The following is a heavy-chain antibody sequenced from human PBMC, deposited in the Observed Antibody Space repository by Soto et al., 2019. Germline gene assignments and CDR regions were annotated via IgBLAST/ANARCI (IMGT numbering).Heavy chain of an antibody. CDR2: INPSGGST. J-gene: IGHJ6*02. V-gene: IGHV1-46*01. D-gene: IGHD6-6*01. CDR1: GYTFTSYY. Sequence: ASVKVSCKASGYTFTSYYMHWVRQAPGQGLEWMGIINPSGGSTSYAQKFQGRVTMTRDTSTSTVYMELSNLRSEDTAVYYCARDLKIRVAARSQPRRFNYYYYGMDVWGQGTTVTVSS. CDR3: ARDLKIRVAARSQPRRFNYYYYGMDV.